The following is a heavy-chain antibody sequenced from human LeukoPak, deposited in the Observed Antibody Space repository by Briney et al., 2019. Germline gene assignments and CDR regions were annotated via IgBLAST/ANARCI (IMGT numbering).Heavy chain of an antibody. D-gene: IGHD4-17*01. CDR1: GYTFTSYG. CDR2: ISAYNGNT. J-gene: IGHJ4*02. V-gene: IGHV1-18*01. Sequence: ASVKVSCKASGYTFTSYGISWVRQAPGQGLEWMGWISAYNGNTNYAQKLQGRVTMTTDTSTSTAYMGLRSLRSDDTAVYYCAKAPPYGHYFDYWGQGTLVTVSS. CDR3: AKAPPYGHYFDY.